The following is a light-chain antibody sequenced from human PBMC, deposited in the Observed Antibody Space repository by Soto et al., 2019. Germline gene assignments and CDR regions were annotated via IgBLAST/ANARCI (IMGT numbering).Light chain of an antibody. CDR3: QKYNSAPYT. CDR2: AAS. V-gene: IGKV1-27*01. J-gene: IGKJ2*01. Sequence: DIPMTQSPSSLSASVGDRVTITCRASQGISNYLAWYQQKPGKVPKLLIYAASTLQSGVPSRFSGSGSGTDFTLTISSLQPEDVAPYYCQKYNSAPYTFGQRTKLEIK. CDR1: QGISNY.